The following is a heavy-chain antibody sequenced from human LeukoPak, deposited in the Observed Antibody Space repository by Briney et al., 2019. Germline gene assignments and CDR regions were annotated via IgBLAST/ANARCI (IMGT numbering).Heavy chain of an antibody. J-gene: IGHJ5*02. V-gene: IGHV3-7*04. Sequence: GGSLRLSCAASGFTFSSYRMSWVRQAPGKGLEWVANIKQDGSEKYYVDSVKGRFTISRDNAKNSLYLQMNSLRAEDTAVYYCATERGVTINWFDPWGQGTLVTVSS. CDR2: IKQDGSEK. CDR3: ATERGVTINWFDP. CDR1: GFTFSSYR. D-gene: IGHD4-17*01.